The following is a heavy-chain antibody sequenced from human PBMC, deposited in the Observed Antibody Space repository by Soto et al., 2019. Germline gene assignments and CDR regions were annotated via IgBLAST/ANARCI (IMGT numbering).Heavy chain of an antibody. CDR1: GGPFTNLA. CDR2: LIPIFGTS. D-gene: IGHD6-6*01. V-gene: IGHV1-69*06. Sequence: ASVKVACKASGGPFTNLAINWLRQAPGQGFEWMGGLIPIFGTSNSSQKFQARVTISADTSTGTDYLEVSSLRSEEKAIYYCATARQDGLTWSYYFDYWGPGTLVTVSS. J-gene: IGHJ4*02. CDR3: ATARQDGLTWSYYFDY.